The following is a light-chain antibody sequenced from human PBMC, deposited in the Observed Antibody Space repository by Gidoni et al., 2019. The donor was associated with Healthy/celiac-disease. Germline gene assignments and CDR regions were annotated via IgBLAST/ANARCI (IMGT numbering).Light chain of an antibody. V-gene: IGLV3-1*01. J-gene: IGLJ2*01. CDR1: KLGEKY. CDR3: QAWDSSTVV. Sequence: SYELTPPPSLSVSPGQTASITCSGDKLGEKYACWYQQKPGQSPVLVIYQDRKRPSGIPERFSGSNSGNTATLTISGTQAMDEADYYCQAWDSSTVVFGGGTKLTVL. CDR2: QDR.